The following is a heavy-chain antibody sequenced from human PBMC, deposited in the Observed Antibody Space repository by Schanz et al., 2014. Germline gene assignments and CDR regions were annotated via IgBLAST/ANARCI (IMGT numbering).Heavy chain of an antibody. Sequence: QVHLLQSRAEVKKPGASVKVSCKASGYNITSNDVTWVRQATGQGLEWMGWMNPNSGNTGYAQKFQGRVTMTRNTSISTAYMELSSLRSEDTAVYYCARDRRRYCSTASCLHDNWFDAWGQGTLVVVSS. CDR3: ARDRRRYCSTASCLHDNWFDA. CDR1: GYNITSND. V-gene: IGHV1-8*01. CDR2: MNPNSGNT. D-gene: IGHD2-2*01. J-gene: IGHJ5*02.